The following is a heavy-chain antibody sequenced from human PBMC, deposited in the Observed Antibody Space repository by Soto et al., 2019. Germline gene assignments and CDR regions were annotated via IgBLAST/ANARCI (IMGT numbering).Heavy chain of an antibody. CDR3: ARDLSRDAFDI. V-gene: IGHV4-61*01. CDR2: IYYSGST. CDR1: GGSVSSGSYY. J-gene: IGHJ3*02. Sequence: SETLSLTCTFSGGSVSSGSYYLSWIRQPPGKGLEWIGYIYYSGSTNYNPSLKSRVTISVDTSKNQFSLKLSSVTAADTAVYYCARDLSRDAFDIWGQGTMVTVSS.